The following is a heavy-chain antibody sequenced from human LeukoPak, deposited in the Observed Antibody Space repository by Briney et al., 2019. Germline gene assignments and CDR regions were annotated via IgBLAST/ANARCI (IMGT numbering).Heavy chain of an antibody. Sequence: PGGSLRLSCAASEFSVGSNYMTWVRQPPGKGLEWIGEINHSGSTNYNPSLKSRVTISVDTSKNQFSLKLSSVTAADTAVYYCARRGSSGYYYVYWGQGTLVTVSS. V-gene: IGHV4-34*01. J-gene: IGHJ4*02. CDR2: INHSGST. CDR1: EFSVGSNY. D-gene: IGHD3-22*01. CDR3: ARRGSSGYYYVY.